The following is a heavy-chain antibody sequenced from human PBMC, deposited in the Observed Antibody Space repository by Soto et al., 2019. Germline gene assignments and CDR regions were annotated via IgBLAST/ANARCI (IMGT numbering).Heavy chain of an antibody. V-gene: IGHV1-58*02. CDR2: IVVGSGNT. Sequence: QMQLVQSGPEVKKPGTSVKVSCKASGFTITRSAMQWVRQARGQRLEWIGWIVVGSGNTNYGQRFQERVTISRDMSTSTTYMELSNLRSEDTAVYYCAAFVVGGPSGWFDPWGQGTLVTVSS. CDR1: GFTITRSA. CDR3: AAFVVGGPSGWFDP. D-gene: IGHD1-26*01. J-gene: IGHJ5*02.